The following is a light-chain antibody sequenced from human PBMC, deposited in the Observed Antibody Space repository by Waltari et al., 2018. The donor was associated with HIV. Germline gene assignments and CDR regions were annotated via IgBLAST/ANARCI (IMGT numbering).Light chain of an antibody. V-gene: IGLV1-44*01. CDR1: SSNIGTNT. CDR2: SNN. Sequence: QSVLTQPPSASGTPGQRVTISCSGSSSNIGTNTVHWYQHLPGSAPKLLIYSNNQRASGVPDLFSASKSGTSASLAISGLRSEDEAEYYCAAWDEHLNGLFGGGTKLTVL. J-gene: IGLJ3*02. CDR3: AAWDEHLNGL.